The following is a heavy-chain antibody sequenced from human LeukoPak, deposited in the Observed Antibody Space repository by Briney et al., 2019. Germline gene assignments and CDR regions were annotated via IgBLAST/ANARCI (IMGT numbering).Heavy chain of an antibody. CDR3: AASYYDYVWGSYPDGMDV. J-gene: IGHJ6*02. V-gene: IGHV1-8*01. Sequence: ASVKVSCKASGYTFTSYDINWVRQATGQGLKWMGWMNPNSGNTGYAQKFQGRVTMTRNTSISTAYMELSSLRSEDTAVYYCAASYYDYVWGSYPDGMDVWGQGTTVTVSS. CDR1: GYTFTSYD. CDR2: MNPNSGNT. D-gene: IGHD3-16*02.